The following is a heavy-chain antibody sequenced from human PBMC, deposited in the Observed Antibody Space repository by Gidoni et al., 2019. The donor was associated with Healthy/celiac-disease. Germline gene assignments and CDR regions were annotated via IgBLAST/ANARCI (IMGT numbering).Heavy chain of an antibody. Sequence: QVQLQESGPGLVKPSETLSLTCTVPGGSISSYYWSWSRQPPGKGLEWIGYIYYSGSTNYNPSLKSRVTISVDTSKNQFSLKLSSVTAADTAVYYCARGFPMGRYCSGGSCYSVSFDYWGQGTLVTVSS. CDR2: IYYSGST. V-gene: IGHV4-59*01. J-gene: IGHJ4*02. CDR3: ARGFPMGRYCSGGSCYSVSFDY. CDR1: GGSISSYY. D-gene: IGHD2-15*01.